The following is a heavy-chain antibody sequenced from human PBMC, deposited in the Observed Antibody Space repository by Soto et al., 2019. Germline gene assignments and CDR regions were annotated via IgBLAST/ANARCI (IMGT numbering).Heavy chain of an antibody. Sequence: QVQLQESGPGLVEPSGTLSLTCGVSGDSFSSSNWWTWVRQPPGKGLEWIGDILHTGHTDYSPSLRRRLTISIDSSKKELSLKLTSVTATDTAIYYCARSPRRVDGKWYLDYWGQGVLVTVSS. D-gene: IGHD2-15*01. V-gene: IGHV4-4*02. CDR1: GDSFSSSNW. CDR3: ARSPRRVDGKWYLDY. J-gene: IGHJ4*02. CDR2: ILHTGHT.